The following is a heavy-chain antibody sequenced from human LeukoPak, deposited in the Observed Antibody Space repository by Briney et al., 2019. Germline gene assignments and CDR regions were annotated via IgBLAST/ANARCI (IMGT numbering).Heavy chain of an antibody. V-gene: IGHV4-34*01. D-gene: IGHD1-14*01. CDR2: IDHSGST. Sequence: PSETLSLTCAVYGGSFSGYYWSWIRQPPGKGLEWIGEIDHSGSTNYNPSLKSRVTISVDTSKNQFSLKLSSVTAADTAVYYCASMARTRRQPHYYGMDVWGQGTTVTVSS. CDR3: ASMARTRRQPHYYGMDV. J-gene: IGHJ6*02. CDR1: GGSFSGYY.